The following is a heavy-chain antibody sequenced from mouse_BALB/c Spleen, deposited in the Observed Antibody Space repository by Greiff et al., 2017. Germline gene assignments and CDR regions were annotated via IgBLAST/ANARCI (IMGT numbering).Heavy chain of an antibody. Sequence: LQQPGSELVRPGASVKLSCKASGYTFTSYWMHWVKQRHGQGLEWIGNIYPGSGSTNYDEKFKSKGTLTVDTSSSTAYMHLSSLTSEDSAVYYCTRGMITTGYYAMDYWGQGTSVTVSS. D-gene: IGHD2-4*01. CDR3: TRGMITTGYYAMDY. CDR1: GYTFTSYW. CDR2: IYPGSGST. V-gene: IGHV1S22*01. J-gene: IGHJ4*01.